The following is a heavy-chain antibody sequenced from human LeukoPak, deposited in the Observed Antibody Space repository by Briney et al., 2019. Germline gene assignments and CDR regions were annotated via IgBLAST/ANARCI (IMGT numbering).Heavy chain of an antibody. Sequence: HPGESLRLSCAASGFAFSRYWMHWIRQAPGEGLVWVSRIDEHGTTIDYADSVRDRFTISRDNAKNTLYLHMNSLRAEDTAMYYCARDVGGAGSHWGQGSLVTVSS. CDR1: GFAFSRYW. J-gene: IGHJ4*02. CDR3: ARDVGGAGSH. D-gene: IGHD3-10*01. V-gene: IGHV3-74*01. CDR2: IDEHGTTI.